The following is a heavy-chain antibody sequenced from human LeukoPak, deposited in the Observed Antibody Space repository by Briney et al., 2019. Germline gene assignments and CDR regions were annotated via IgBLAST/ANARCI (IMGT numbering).Heavy chain of an antibody. J-gene: IGHJ4*02. CDR2: IYYSGST. CDR3: AGDLTGSSSLYFDY. Sequence: LRLSCAASGFTFSSHGMHWVRQHPGKGLEWIGYIYYSGSTYYNPSLKSRVTISVDTSKNQFSLKLSSVTAADTAVYYCAGDLTGSSSLYFDYWGQGTLVTVSS. CDR1: GFTFSSHG. D-gene: IGHD6-6*01. V-gene: IGHV4-31*02.